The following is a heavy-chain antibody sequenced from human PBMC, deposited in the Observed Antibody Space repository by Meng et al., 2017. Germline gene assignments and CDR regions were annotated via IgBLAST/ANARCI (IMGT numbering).Heavy chain of an antibody. CDR3: AKDRAPSAVTRENPY. V-gene: IGHV3-23*01. CDR2: ISGSGGST. J-gene: IGHJ4*02. Sequence: GGSLRLSCAASGFTFSSYAMSWVRQAPGKGLEWVSAISGSGGSTYYADSVKGRFTISRDNSKNTLYLQMNSLGAEDTAVYYCAKDRAPSAVTRENPYWGQGTLVTVSS. D-gene: IGHD4-17*01. CDR1: GFTFSSYA.